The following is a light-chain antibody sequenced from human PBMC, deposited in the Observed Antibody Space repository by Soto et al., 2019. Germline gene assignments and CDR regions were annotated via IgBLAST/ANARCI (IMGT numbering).Light chain of an antibody. CDR3: QQYGSSPPWT. CDR1: QSVSSSY. CDR2: RAS. V-gene: IGKV3-20*01. J-gene: IGKJ1*01. Sequence: EIGLTQSPGTLSLSPGERATLSCRASQSVSSSYLAWYQQKPGQAPSLLIYRASSRATGIPDRFSGSGSGTDFTLTISRLEPEDFAVYYCQQYGSSPPWTFGQGTKVESK.